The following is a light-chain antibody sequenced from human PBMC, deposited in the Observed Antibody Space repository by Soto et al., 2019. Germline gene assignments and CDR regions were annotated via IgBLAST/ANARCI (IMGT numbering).Light chain of an antibody. CDR2: EVS. J-gene: IGLJ2*01. CDR1: SSDVGGYNY. CDR3: SSYAGSNKPVVV. V-gene: IGLV2-8*01. Sequence: QSALTQPPSASGSPGQSVTISCTGTSSDVGGYNYVSWYQQHPGKAPKLMIYEVSKRPSGVPDRFSGSKSGNTASLTVSGLKADDEADYYCSSYAGSNKPVVVFGGGTKLTVL.